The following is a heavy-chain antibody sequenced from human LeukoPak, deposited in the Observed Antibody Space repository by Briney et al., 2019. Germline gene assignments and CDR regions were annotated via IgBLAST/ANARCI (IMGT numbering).Heavy chain of an antibody. J-gene: IGHJ4*02. D-gene: IGHD3-22*01. CDR1: GGSISSSNYY. V-gene: IGHV4-61*02. CDR2: IYNTGIT. CDR3: ARASYSYDINGWVPFDY. Sequence: SQTLSLTCTVSGGSISSSNYYWSWIRQPAGKGLEYIGRIYNTGITNYNPSLKSRVTMSVDTSKNQFSLRLNSVTAADTAVYYCARASYSYDINGWVPFDYWGQGTLVTVSS.